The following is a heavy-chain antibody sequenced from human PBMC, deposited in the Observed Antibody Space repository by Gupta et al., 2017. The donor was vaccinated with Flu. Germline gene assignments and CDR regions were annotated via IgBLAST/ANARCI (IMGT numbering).Heavy chain of an antibody. CDR3: ATDNTVYDSAPYFDN. J-gene: IGHJ4*02. CDR2: IRSKFDGGTT. D-gene: IGHD5/OR15-5a*01. CDR1: GFTFTNAW. V-gene: IGHV3-15*01. Sequence: EGQLVESGGGLVEPGGSLRLSCAASGFTFTNAWMSWVRQAPGKGLQWVGRIRSKFDGGTTEFASPVKGRFTISRDDSKNTLYLQMSSLKTDDTAVYYCATDNTVYDSAPYFDNWGQGTLVTVSS.